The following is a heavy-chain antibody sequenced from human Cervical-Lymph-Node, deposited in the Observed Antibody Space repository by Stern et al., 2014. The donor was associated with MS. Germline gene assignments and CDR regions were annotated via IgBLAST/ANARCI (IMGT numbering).Heavy chain of an antibody. V-gene: IGHV3-23*04. D-gene: IGHD6-13*01. Sequence: EVQLVESGGGLVQPGGSLRLSCAASGFTFSSYAMSWVRQAPGQGLEWVSAISGSGGSTNYAESLKGRFTISRANSTNPLYMQMNSLRAEDTAVYYCAKGRMAAAGVLDWGQGTLVTVSS. CDR3: AKGRMAAAGVLD. J-gene: IGHJ4*02. CDR2: ISGSGGST. CDR1: GFTFSSYA.